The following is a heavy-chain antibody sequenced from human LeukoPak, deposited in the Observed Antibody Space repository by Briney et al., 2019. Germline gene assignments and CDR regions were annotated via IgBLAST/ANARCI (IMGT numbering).Heavy chain of an antibody. J-gene: IGHJ3*02. D-gene: IGHD2-2*01. Sequence: SETLSLTCTVSGGSISSSSYYWSWIRQPPGKGLEWIGEINHSGSTNYNPSLKSRVTISVDTSKNQFSLKLSSVTAADTAVYYCARVPVSSTSRDAFDIWGQGTMVTVSS. CDR2: INHSGST. CDR3: ARVPVSSTSRDAFDI. CDR1: GGSISSSSYY. V-gene: IGHV4-39*07.